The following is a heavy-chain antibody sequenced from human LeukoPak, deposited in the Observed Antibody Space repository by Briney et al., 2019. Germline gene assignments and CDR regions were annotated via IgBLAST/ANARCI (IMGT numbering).Heavy chain of an antibody. J-gene: IGHJ6*02. V-gene: IGHV1-69*10. Sequence: SVKVSCKASGDAFNSHTINWVRQAPGQGLKWVGSIIPSFGIPSYAQKFRGRATISADTSTTTAYMDLTSLRSEDTAVYYCARDFWGTMVRGASMDVWGQGTTVTVSS. CDR3: ARDFWGTMVRGASMDV. CDR1: GDAFNSHT. CDR2: IIPSFGIP. D-gene: IGHD3-10*01.